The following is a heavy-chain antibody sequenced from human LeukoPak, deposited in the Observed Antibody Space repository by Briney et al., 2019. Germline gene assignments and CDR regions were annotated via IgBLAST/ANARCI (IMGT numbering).Heavy chain of an antibody. D-gene: IGHD3-22*01. CDR1: GGSISSYY. J-gene: IGHJ4*02. V-gene: IGHV4-59*08. CDR2: IYYSGST. Sequence: PSETLSLTCTVSGGSISSYYWSWIRQPPGKGLECIGYIYYSGSTYYNPSLKSRVTISVDTSKNQFSLKLSSVTAADTAVYYCARAPGGYDSSGYIDYWGQGTLVTVSS. CDR3: ARAPGGYDSSGYIDY.